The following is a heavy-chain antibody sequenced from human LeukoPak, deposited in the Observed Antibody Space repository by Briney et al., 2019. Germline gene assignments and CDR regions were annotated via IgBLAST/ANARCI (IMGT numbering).Heavy chain of an antibody. CDR2: INPNNGGT. CDR1: GYTFTDYY. D-gene: IGHD3-9*01. V-gene: IGHV1-2*04. CDR3: ARGAYYDILTGYYSADNWFDP. J-gene: IGHJ5*02. Sequence: ASVKVSCKASGYTFTDYYIHWVRQAPGQGLEWMGRINPNNGGTNYAQKFQAWVTMTRDTSISTAYMELSRLRSDDTAVYYCARGAYYDILTGYYSADNWFDPWGQGTLVTVSS.